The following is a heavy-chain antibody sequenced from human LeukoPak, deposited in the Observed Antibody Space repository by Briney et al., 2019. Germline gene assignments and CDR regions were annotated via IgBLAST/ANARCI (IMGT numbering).Heavy chain of an antibody. J-gene: IGHJ5*02. D-gene: IGHD1-1*01. CDR1: GGSFSGYY. CDR2: INHSGST. Sequence: SQTLSLTRAVDGGSFSGYYWSWIRQPPGKGLEWIGEINHSGSTNYNPSLKSRVTISVDTSKNQFSLKLSSMTAADTAVYYCARAGRVQLENWFDPWGQGTLVTVSS. V-gene: IGHV4-34*01. CDR3: ARAGRVQLENWFDP.